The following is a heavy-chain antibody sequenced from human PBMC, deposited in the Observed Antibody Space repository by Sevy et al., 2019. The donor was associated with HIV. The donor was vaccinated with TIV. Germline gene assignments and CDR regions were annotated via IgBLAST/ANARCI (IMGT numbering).Heavy chain of an antibody. Sequence: SETLSLTCTVSGGSISDHYWSWIRQPPGKGLAWIGYFYYGSGTTNYNPSLKSRVTISIDTSKNQFSLKVTSVTAADMAVYYCARQCATLSTLYAFRFCGRGTMVTGSS. CDR2: FYYGSGTT. CDR3: ARQCATLSTLYAFRF. D-gene: IGHD2-8*01. CDR1: GGSISDHY. J-gene: IGHJ3*01. V-gene: IGHV4-59*08.